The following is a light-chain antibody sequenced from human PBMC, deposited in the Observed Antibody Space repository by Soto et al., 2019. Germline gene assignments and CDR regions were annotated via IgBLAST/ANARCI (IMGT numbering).Light chain of an antibody. V-gene: IGKV3-15*01. Sequence: EIVMTQSPPTLSVSPGERPTLSCRASQSVNSNLAWYQQKPGQAPRLLIYGASTRATGIPARFSGSGSGTEFTLTISSLQSEDFAVYYCQQYNNWPRTFGQGTKVDIK. CDR2: GAS. CDR3: QQYNNWPRT. J-gene: IGKJ1*01. CDR1: QSVNSN.